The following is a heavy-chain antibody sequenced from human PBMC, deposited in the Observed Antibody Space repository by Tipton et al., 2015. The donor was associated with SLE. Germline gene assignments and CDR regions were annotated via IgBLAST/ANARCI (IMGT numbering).Heavy chain of an antibody. J-gene: IGHJ1*01. D-gene: IGHD4-17*01. V-gene: IGHV1-3*01. CDR3: ARDSTMTTVTIADFQH. Sequence: QLVQSGAEVKKPGASVKISCKASGYTFINYAIHWLRQAPGQRLAGMGWIYAGNGNTKYSQKFQDRVTLTGDPSASTAYLELRSLGSEDTAVYYCARDSTMTTVTIADFQHWGQGTLVSVSS. CDR1: GYTFINYA. CDR2: IYAGNGNT.